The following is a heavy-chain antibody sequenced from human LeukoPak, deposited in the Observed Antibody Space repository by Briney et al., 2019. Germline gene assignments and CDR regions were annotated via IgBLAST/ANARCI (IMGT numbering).Heavy chain of an antibody. CDR1: GGSISSGGYY. J-gene: IGHJ4*02. Sequence: SQTLSLTCTVSGGSISSGGYYWSWIRQHPGKGLEWIVYIYYSGSTYYNPSLKSRVTISVDTSKNQFSLKLSSVTAADTAVYYCASVVGAITIKGSYYFDYWGQGTLVTVSS. CDR3: ASVVGAITIKGSYYFDY. V-gene: IGHV4-31*03. CDR2: IYYSGST. D-gene: IGHD1-26*01.